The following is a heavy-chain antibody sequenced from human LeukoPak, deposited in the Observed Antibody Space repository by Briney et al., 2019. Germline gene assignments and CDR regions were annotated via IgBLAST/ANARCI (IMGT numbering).Heavy chain of an antibody. V-gene: IGHV1-8*01. Sequence: ASVKVSCKASGYTFTSYDINWVRQATGQGLEWMGWMNPNSGNTGYAQKFQGRVTMTRNTSISTAYMELSSLRSEDTAVYYCARGNYGDYVEWGNWFDPWGQGTLVTVSS. D-gene: IGHD4-17*01. CDR1: GYTFTSYD. CDR3: ARGNYGDYVEWGNWFDP. CDR2: MNPNSGNT. J-gene: IGHJ5*02.